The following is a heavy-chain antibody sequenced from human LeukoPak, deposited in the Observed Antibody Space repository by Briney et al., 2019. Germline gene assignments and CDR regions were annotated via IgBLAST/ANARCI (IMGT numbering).Heavy chain of an antibody. V-gene: IGHV3-48*02. CDR3: ARVAEIQLWLRSAFGY. J-gene: IGHJ4*02. Sequence: PGGSLRLSCAASGFTFSTYSMNWVRQAPGKGLEWVSFISTGSSTIYYADSVKGRFTISRDNAKNSLYLQMSSLRDEDTAVYYCARVAEIQLWLRSAFGYWGQGTLVTVST. CDR2: ISTGSSTI. CDR1: GFTFSTYS. D-gene: IGHD5-18*01.